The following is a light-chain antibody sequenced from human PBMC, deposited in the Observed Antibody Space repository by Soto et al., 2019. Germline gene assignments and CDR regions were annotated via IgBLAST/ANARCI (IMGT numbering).Light chain of an antibody. V-gene: IGLV1-44*01. J-gene: IGLJ3*02. CDR3: AAWDDNLKGRV. CDR1: TSNIGSNT. Sequence: QSVLTQPPSASGTPGQRVTISCFGSTSNIGSNTVHWYQQLPGTAPKLLIYSNNERPSGVPDRFSGSKSGTSASLVISGLQSEDEADYYCAAWDDNLKGRVFGGGTKLTVL. CDR2: SNN.